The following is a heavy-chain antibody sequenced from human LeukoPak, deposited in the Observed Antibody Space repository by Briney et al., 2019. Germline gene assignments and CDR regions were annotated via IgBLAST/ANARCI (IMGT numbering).Heavy chain of an antibody. V-gene: IGHV3-21*01. J-gene: IGHJ4*02. D-gene: IGHD3-9*01. CDR1: GFTFSSYG. Sequence: GGSLRLSCVASGFTFSSYGMNWVRQAPGKGLEWVSSISSSSSYIYYADSVKGRFTISRDNAKNSLYLQMNSLRDEDTAVYYCARERYDILTAYYFDYWGQGTLVTVSS. CDR2: ISSSSSYI. CDR3: ARERYDILTAYYFDY.